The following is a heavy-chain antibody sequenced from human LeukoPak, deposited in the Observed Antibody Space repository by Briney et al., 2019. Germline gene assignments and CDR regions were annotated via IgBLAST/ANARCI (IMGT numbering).Heavy chain of an antibody. V-gene: IGHV4-4*07. D-gene: IGHD6-6*01. CDR3: ARLGDSSSPGIDY. CDR2: IHTSGTT. Sequence: PSETLSLTCTVSGDSITNYYWNWIRQPAGKGLEWIGRIHTSGTTNHNPSLKSRVTMSVDTSMNQFSLKLSSVTAADTAVYYCARLGDSSSPGIDYWGQGTLVTVSS. CDR1: GDSITNYY. J-gene: IGHJ4*02.